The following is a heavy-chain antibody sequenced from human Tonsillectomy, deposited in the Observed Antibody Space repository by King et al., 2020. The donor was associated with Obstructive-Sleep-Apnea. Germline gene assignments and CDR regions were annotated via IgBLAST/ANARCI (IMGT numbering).Heavy chain of an antibody. CDR3: ARGYVLRFLEWSREGYYGMDV. V-gene: IGHV4-34*01. Sequence: VQLQQWGAGLLKPSETLSLTCAVYGGSFSGYYWSWIRQPPGKGLEWIGEINHSGSTNYNPSLKGRVTISVDSSKNQFSLKLSSVTAADTAVYYCARGYVLRFLEWSREGYYGMDVWGQGTTVTVSS. D-gene: IGHD3-3*01. J-gene: IGHJ6*02. CDR2: INHSGST. CDR1: GGSFSGYY.